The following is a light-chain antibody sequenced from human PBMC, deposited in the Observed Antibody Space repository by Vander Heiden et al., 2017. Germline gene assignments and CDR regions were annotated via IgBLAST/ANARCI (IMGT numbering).Light chain of an antibody. CDR1: KLGDKY. V-gene: IGLV3-1*01. CDR3: QEWDSFTGV. Sequence: SYELTQPPSVSVSPGQTASITCSGDKLGDKYASWYQQRPGQSRILVIYQDDTRTSGIPGRFSGSNSGNTATLTISGTQAMDEAFYYCQEWDSFTGVFGGGTKLTVL. CDR2: QDD. J-gene: IGLJ2*01.